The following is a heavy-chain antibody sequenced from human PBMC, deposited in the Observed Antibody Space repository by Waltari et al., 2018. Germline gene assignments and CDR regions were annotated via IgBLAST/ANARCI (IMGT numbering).Heavy chain of an antibody. Sequence: QVQLQESGPGLVKPSETLSLTCPVSGYSISRGYYWGWIRQPPGKGLEWIGSIYHSGSTYYNPSLKSRVTISVDTSKNQFSLKLSSVTAADTAVYYCARARGITGTTVIYWGQGTLVTVSS. J-gene: IGHJ4*02. CDR3: ARARGITGTTVIY. V-gene: IGHV4-38-2*01. CDR2: IYHSGST. D-gene: IGHD1-20*01. CDR1: GYSISRGYY.